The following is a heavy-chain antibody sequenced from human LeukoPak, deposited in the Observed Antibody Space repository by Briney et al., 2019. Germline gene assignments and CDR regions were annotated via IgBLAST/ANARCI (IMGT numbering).Heavy chain of an antibody. CDR3: ARQYNSGSFDP. D-gene: IGHD6-19*01. CDR2: IYYSGTT. Sequence: SETLSLTCTVSGGSIIISTYYWGWIRHPPGKGLEWIGSIYYSGTTSYNPSLKSRVTISVDTSKNQFSLKLTSVTAADTAVYYCARQYNSGSFDPWGQGTLVTVSS. CDR1: GGSIIISTYY. J-gene: IGHJ5*02. V-gene: IGHV4-39*01.